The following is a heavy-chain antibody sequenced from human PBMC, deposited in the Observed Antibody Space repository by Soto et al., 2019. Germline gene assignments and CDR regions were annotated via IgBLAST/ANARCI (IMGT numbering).Heavy chain of an antibody. CDR1: GGSVSNSSYF. Sequence: QLQLQESGPGLVKPSETLSLTCSVSGGSVSNSSYFWGWIRQPPGKRLEWIGSMYYTGTPYYNPSVKSRVTMSVDTSKTQFSLKLTSVTAADTAVYFCGRDRVTTFGAGKLYYFDYWGQGTLVTVSS. CDR2: MYYTGTP. J-gene: IGHJ4*02. D-gene: IGHD3-3*01. V-gene: IGHV4-39*02. CDR3: GRDRVTTFGAGKLYYFDY.